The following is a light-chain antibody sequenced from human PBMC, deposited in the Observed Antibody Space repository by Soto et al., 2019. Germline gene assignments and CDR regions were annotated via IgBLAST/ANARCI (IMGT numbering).Light chain of an antibody. Sequence: LTQPASVSGSPGQSITISCTGTSSDVGGYNYVSWYQQHPGKAPKLMIYEVSNRPSGVSSRFSGSKSGNTASLTISGLQAEDEADYYCSSYTSSTFYVFGTGTKVT. CDR1: SSDVGGYNY. J-gene: IGLJ1*01. CDR3: SSYTSSTFYV. CDR2: EVS. V-gene: IGLV2-14*01.